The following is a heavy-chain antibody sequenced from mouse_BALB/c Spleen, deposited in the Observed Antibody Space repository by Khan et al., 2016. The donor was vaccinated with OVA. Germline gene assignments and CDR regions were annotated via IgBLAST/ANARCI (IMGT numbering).Heavy chain of an antibody. J-gene: IGHJ2*01. Sequence: VELVESGAELVNPGASVNLSCKASGYTLTSYWMHWVKQRPGQGLEWIGEINPSNGRTNYTEKFKSKATLTVDKSSSTAYMQLSSPTSEDSAVYYCARLLINFDYWGQGTTLTVSS. CDR1: GYTLTSYW. CDR2: INPSNGRT. CDR3: ARLLINFDY. V-gene: IGHV1S81*02. D-gene: IGHD2-1*01.